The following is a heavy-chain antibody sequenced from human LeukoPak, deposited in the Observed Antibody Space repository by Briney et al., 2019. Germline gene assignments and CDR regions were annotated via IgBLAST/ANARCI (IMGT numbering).Heavy chain of an antibody. CDR1: GYTFTGYY. Sequence: ASVKVSCKASGYTFTGYYMHWVRQAPGQGLEWMGWINPNSGGTNYAQKFQGRVTMTRDTSISTAYMELSRLRSEDTAVYYCARDNSVGDVAWWFDPWGQGTLVTVSS. CDR2: INPNSGGT. V-gene: IGHV1-2*02. CDR3: ARDNSVGDVAWWFDP. D-gene: IGHD1-26*01. J-gene: IGHJ5*02.